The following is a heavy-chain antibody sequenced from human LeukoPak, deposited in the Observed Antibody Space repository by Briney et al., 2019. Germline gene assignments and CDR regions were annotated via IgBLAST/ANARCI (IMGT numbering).Heavy chain of an antibody. CDR2: IYYSGST. CDR3: ARGQYGSGSYYPF. V-gene: IGHV4-39*07. CDR1: GGSISSSSYY. D-gene: IGHD3-10*01. J-gene: IGHJ4*02. Sequence: PSETLSLTCTVSGGSISSSSYYWGWIRQPPGKGLEWIGSIYYSGSTYYNPSLKSRVTISVDTSKNQFSLKLSSVTAADTAVYYCARGQYGSGSYYPFWGQGTLVTVSS.